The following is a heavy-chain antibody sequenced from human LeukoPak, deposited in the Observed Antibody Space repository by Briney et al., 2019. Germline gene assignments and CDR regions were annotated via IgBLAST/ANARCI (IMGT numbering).Heavy chain of an antibody. J-gene: IGHJ4*02. D-gene: IGHD2-21*02. CDR2: ISSSSSYI. V-gene: IGHV3-21*01. CDR3: ARSPRQSPAYCGGDCYSGVGRYFDY. CDR1: GFTFSSYS. Sequence: PGGSLRLSCAASGFTFSSYSMNWVRQAPGKGLEWVSSISSSSSYIYYADSVKGRFTISRDNAKNSLYLQMNSLRAEDTAVYYCARSPRQSPAYCGGDCYSGVGRYFDYWGQGTLVTVSS.